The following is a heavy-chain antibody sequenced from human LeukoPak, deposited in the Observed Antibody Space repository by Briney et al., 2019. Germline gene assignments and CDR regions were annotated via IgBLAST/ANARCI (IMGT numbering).Heavy chain of an antibody. D-gene: IGHD5-18*01. CDR2: IYASGST. CDR1: GGSISSYY. CDR3: AREKWIQIWLFDY. Sequence: SETLSLTCTVSGGSISSYYWSWIRQPAGKGLEWIGRIYASGSTNYNPSLKRRLTMSVDTSKNQFSLKLSSVTAADTAEYYCAREKWIQIWLFDYWGQGTLVTVS. J-gene: IGHJ4*02. V-gene: IGHV4-4*07.